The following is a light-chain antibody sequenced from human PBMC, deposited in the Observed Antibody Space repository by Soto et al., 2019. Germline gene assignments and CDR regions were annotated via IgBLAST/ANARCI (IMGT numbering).Light chain of an antibody. V-gene: IGKV3-11*01. CDR2: DAS. Sequence: EIVLTQSPATLSLSPGKRATLSCRASQSVSSYLAWYQQKAGQAPRLLIYDASNRATGIPARFRGSGSGTDFTLTISSLEPEDFAVYYCQQRSNWPPAFGQGTKVDIK. J-gene: IGKJ1*01. CDR1: QSVSSY. CDR3: QQRSNWPPA.